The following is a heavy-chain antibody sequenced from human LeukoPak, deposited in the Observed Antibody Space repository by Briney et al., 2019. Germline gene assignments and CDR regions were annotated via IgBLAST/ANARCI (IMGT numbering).Heavy chain of an antibody. Sequence: GGSLRLSCAASGFTFSSYSMNWVRQAPGKGLEWVSYISSSSSTIYYADSVKGRFTISRDNAKNSLYLQMNSLRAEDTAVYYCARDPSNFRGWFDPWGQGTLVTVSS. CDR1: GFTFSSYS. V-gene: IGHV3-48*04. D-gene: IGHD4-11*01. CDR2: ISSSSSTI. J-gene: IGHJ5*02. CDR3: ARDPSNFRGWFDP.